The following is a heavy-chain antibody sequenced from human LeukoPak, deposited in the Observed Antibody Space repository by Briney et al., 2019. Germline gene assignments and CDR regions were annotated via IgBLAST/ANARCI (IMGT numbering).Heavy chain of an antibody. Sequence: PGGSLRLSCAASGFTFSSYAMNWVRQAPGKGLECLSYISGGADTMYYADSVKGRFTISRDNAKNSLYLQMNSLTAEDTAVYFCARVGSPPYFQDWGQGTLVTVSS. V-gene: IGHV3-48*03. CDR1: GFTFSSYA. J-gene: IGHJ1*01. CDR2: ISGGADTM. D-gene: IGHD3-16*01. CDR3: ARVGSPPYFQD.